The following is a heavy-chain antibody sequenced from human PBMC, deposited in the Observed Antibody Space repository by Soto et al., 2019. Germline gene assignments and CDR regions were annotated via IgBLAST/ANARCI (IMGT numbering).Heavy chain of an antibody. CDR1: GFTVSSNY. D-gene: IGHD6-13*01. J-gene: IGHJ5*02. CDR3: ARSIAAAGQGNWFDP. CDR2: IYSGGST. Sequence: GGSLRLSCAASGFTVSSNYMSWVRQAPGKGLEWVSVIYSGGSTYYADSVKGRFTISRHNSKNTLYLQMSSLRAEDTAVYYCARSIAAAGQGNWFDPWGQGTLVTVSS. V-gene: IGHV3-53*04.